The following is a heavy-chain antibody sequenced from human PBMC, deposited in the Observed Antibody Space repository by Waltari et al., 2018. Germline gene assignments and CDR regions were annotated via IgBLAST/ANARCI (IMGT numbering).Heavy chain of an antibody. D-gene: IGHD3-3*01. CDR2: INEGNGNT. V-gene: IGHV1-3*01. CDR3: ARDLPYYDFLSGVGGGYFDP. CDR1: GYTFPTYA. Sequence: QVQLVQSGAEVKKPGASVKVSCRASGYTFPTYAIPWLGQAPGQSLWWMGRINEGNGNTIYSQKFQGRITITRDTSSGTAYMELTSLRSEDTAVYYCARDLPYYDFLSGVGGGYFDPWGQGTLVTVSS. J-gene: IGHJ5*02.